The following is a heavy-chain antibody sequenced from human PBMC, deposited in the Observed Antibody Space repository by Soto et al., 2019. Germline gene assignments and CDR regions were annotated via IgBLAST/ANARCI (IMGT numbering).Heavy chain of an antibody. D-gene: IGHD6-19*01. Sequence: QITLKESGPTLVKPTQTLTLTCTFSGFSLSTSGVGVGWIRQPPGKALEWLALIYWDDDKRYSPSLKSRLTITKDTSKNHVVLTMTNMDPVDTATYYCAHSSFWLGGGATTIDYWGQGTLVTVSS. CDR2: IYWDDDK. V-gene: IGHV2-5*02. CDR3: AHSSFWLGGGATTIDY. CDR1: GFSLSTSGVG. J-gene: IGHJ4*02.